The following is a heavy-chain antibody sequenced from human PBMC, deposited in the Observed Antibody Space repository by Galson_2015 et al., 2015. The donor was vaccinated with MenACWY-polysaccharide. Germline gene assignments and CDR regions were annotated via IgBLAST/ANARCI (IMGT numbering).Heavy chain of an antibody. V-gene: IGHV1-8*01. CDR1: GYTFTNCD. CDR3: ARIIARKYTFADS. D-gene: IGHD2-21*01. Sequence: SVKVSCKASGYTFTNCDINWVRQATGQGLEWMGWMNPNSGNTGYAQKFQGRVTMTSNSAIMTAYMELSGLRSEDTAVYYCARIIARKYTFADSWGQGTLVTVSS. CDR2: MNPNSGNT. J-gene: IGHJ4*02.